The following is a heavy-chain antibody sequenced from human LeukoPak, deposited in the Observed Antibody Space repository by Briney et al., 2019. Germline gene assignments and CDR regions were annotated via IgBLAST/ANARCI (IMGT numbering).Heavy chain of an antibody. J-gene: IGHJ4*02. D-gene: IGHD6-19*01. CDR3: ATYGSGSCRRY. CDR1: GFTFSSYS. V-gene: IGHV3-15*01. Sequence: GGSLRLSCAASGFTFSSYSMNWVRQAPGKGLQWVGRIKSKTDGGTIDYDAPVKDRFTISRDDSQNTLYLQINSLKTEDTAVYYCATYGSGSCRRYWGQGTLVTVSS. CDR2: IKSKTDGGTI.